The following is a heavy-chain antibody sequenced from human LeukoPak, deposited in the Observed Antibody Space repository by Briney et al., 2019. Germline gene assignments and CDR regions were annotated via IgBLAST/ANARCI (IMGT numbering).Heavy chain of an antibody. CDR1: GFTISSYS. J-gene: IGHJ4*02. CDR3: ANLAIGDY. Sequence: GGSLRLSCAASGFTISSYSMNWVRQAPGKGLEWVSAISGSGGSTYYADSVKGRFTVSRDNSKNTLYLQMNSLRAEDTAVYYCANLAIGDYWGQGTLVTVSS. V-gene: IGHV3-23*01. D-gene: IGHD3-3*02. CDR2: ISGSGGST.